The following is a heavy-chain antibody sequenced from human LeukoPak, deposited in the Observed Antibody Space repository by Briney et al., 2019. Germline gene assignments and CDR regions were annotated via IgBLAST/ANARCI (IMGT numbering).Heavy chain of an antibody. D-gene: IGHD2-15*01. V-gene: IGHV4-59*01. Sequence: PSETLSLTCTVSDGSISSYYWSWIRQPPGKGLEWIGYIYYSGSTNYNPSLKSRVTISVDTSKNQFSLKLSSVTAADTAVYYCARENCSGGSCYPADNWFDPWGQGTLVTVSS. CDR2: IYYSGST. CDR1: DGSISSYY. J-gene: IGHJ5*02. CDR3: ARENCSGGSCYPADNWFDP.